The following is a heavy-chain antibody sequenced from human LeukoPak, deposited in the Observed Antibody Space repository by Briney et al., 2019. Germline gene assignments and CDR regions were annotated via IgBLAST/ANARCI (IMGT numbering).Heavy chain of an antibody. D-gene: IGHD2/OR15-2a*01. J-gene: IGHJ4*02. CDR1: GFTVSSNH. V-gene: IGHV3-53*01. CDR2: IHSGGST. Sequence: GGSLRRSCAASGFTVSSNHMSWVRQAPGKGLEWVSVIHSGGSTYYADSVKGRFTMSRDNSKNTLSLQMNSLRVEDTAVYYCARSGFSNMGCWGQGTLVTVSS. CDR3: ARSGFSNMGC.